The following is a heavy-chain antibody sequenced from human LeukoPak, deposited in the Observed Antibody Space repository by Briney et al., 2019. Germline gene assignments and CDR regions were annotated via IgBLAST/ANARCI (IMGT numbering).Heavy chain of an antibody. J-gene: IGHJ6*03. V-gene: IGHV1-18*01. Sequence: GASVKVSCKASGYTFTTYGISWVRQAHGQGLEWMAWISAYNGNTNYAQNLQGRFTMTTDTSTNTAYMELRSLRSDDTAVYYCARVLYYDIVGPSPPYYYYMDVWGKGTTVTVSS. CDR3: ARVLYYDIVGPSPPYYYYMDV. CDR2: ISAYNGNT. D-gene: IGHD3-9*01. CDR1: GYTFTTYG.